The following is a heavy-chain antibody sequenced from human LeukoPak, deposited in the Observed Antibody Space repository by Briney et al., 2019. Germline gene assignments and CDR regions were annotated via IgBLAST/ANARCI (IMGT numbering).Heavy chain of an antibody. CDR2: INPSGGST. V-gene: IGHV1-46*01. CDR1: GYTFTSYY. D-gene: IGHD6-13*01. CDR3: ALPIAAAGRFDY. J-gene: IGHJ4*02. Sequence: ASVKVSCKASGYTFTSYYMHWLRQAPGQGLEWMGIINPSGGSTSYAQKFQGRVTMTRDTSTSTVYMELSSLRSEDTAVYYCALPIAAAGRFDYWGQGTLVTVSS.